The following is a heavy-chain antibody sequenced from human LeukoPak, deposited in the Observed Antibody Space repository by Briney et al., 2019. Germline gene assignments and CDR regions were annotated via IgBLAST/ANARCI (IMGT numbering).Heavy chain of an antibody. D-gene: IGHD2-8*02. J-gene: IGHJ4*02. CDR3: ARGPDVVLVSHWSFFDY. CDR1: GFTFSSYW. Sequence: GGSLRLSCAASGFTFSSYWMHWVRQVPGKGLEYVSAISSSGGSTYYANSVKGRFTISRDNSKNTLYLQMGSLRTEDMAIYYCARGPDVVLVSHWSFFDYWGQGTLVTVSS. CDR2: ISSSGGST. V-gene: IGHV3-64*01.